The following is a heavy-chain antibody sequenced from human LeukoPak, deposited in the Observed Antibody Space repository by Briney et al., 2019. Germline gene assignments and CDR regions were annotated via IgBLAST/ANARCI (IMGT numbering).Heavy chain of an antibody. Sequence: GGSLRLPCAASGFTFSSYGMHWVRQAPGKGLEWVAVISYDGSNKYYADSVRGRFTISRDNSKNTLYLQTNSLRAEDTAVYYCATTLDRIVGATHFDYWGQGTLVTVSS. CDR3: ATTLDRIVGATHFDY. CDR1: GFTFSSYG. D-gene: IGHD1-26*01. CDR2: ISYDGSNK. J-gene: IGHJ4*02. V-gene: IGHV3-30*03.